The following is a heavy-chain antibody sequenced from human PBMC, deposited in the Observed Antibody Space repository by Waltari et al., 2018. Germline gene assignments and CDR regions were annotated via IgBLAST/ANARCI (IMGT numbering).Heavy chain of an antibody. Sequence: QVQLVQSGAEVKKSGASVTVSCKVSGYTLTELSMHGVRQAPGKGLELRIGFSPDAGETPARQQSEGRVTHTADTSSDTAQMSLRALGSDATAVYCFAELVTVIPADAFDLWGQGNMVTVSS. CDR2: FSPDAGET. D-gene: IGHD6-6*01. CDR1: GYTLTELS. CDR3: AELVTVIPADAFDL. J-gene: IGHJ3*01. V-gene: IGHV1-24*01.